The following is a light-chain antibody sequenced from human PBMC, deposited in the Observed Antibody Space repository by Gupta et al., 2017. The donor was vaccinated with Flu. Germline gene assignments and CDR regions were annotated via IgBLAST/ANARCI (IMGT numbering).Light chain of an antibody. CDR2: NVS. V-gene: IGKV2-30*01. J-gene: IGKJ1*01. CDR1: QSLVYSDGNTY. Sequence: DVVMTQSPLSLPVTLGQPASISCRSSQSLVYSDGNTYLHWFQQRPGQSPRLLIHNVSNRDSGVPERFSGSGSGTDFTLKISRVEAEDVGVYYCMQGAHWPWAFGQGTKVEIK. CDR3: MQGAHWPWA.